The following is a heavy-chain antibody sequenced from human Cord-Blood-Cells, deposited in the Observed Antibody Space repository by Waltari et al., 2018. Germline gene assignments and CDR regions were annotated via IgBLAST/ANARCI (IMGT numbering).Heavy chain of an antibody. V-gene: IGHV5-51*02. Sequence: EVQLVQSGAEVKKPGESMKIYCKGSGYSFTSSCSGCVRQMHGIGSEWMGIIYPGNSDTRYSPSFQGQVTISADKSISTAYLQWSSLKASDTAMYYCARRIGYCSSTSCYKGWYFDLLGRGTLVTVSS. J-gene: IGHJ2*01. CDR3: ARRIGYCSSTSCYKGWYFDL. CDR1: GYSFTSSC. D-gene: IGHD2-2*02. CDR2: IYPGNSDT.